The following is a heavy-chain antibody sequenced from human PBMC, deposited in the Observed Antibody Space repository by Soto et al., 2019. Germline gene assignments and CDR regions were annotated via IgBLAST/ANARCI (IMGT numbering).Heavy chain of an antibody. Sequence: GESLKISCKGSGYSFTRYWIGWVRQMPGKGLEWMGIIYPGDSDTRYSPSFQGQVTIPADKSISTAYLQRRSRKASDTAMYYCARLDGHNSNYYGMDVWGQGTTVTVSS. CDR1: GYSFTRYW. J-gene: IGHJ6*02. CDR2: IYPGDSDT. CDR3: ARLDGHNSNYYGMDV. V-gene: IGHV5-51*01.